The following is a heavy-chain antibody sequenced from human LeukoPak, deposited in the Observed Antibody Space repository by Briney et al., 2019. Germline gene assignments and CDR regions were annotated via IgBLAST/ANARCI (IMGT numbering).Heavy chain of an antibody. D-gene: IGHD4-17*01. J-gene: IGHJ4*02. CDR1: GFTVSSNY. CDR3: ARGFRSVTTWGYFDY. V-gene: IGHV3-66*01. Sequence: GGSLRLSCAASGFTVSSNYMSWVRQAPGKGLEWVSLIYSGGGTYYADSVEGRFTICRDNSRNTLSHQMNSLRVDDTAVYYCARGFRSVTTWGYFDYWGQGALVSVPS. CDR2: IYSGGGT.